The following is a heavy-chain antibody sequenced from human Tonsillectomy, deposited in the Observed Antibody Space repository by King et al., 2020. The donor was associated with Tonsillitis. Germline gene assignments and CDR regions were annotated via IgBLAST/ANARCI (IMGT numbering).Heavy chain of an antibody. CDR2: ISPNSDGT. D-gene: IGHD2-2*01. V-gene: IGHV1-2*02. J-gene: IGHJ6*02. Sequence: QLVQSGAEVKKPGASVKVSCKASGYTFNGYYIHWGRQAPGQGLEWMGWISPNSDGTNYEQKFQGGVTIPRDTSISTAYMELSRLKSDDTAVYYCARGGWGIVVVPAATFPDVWGQGTTVTVSS. CDR1: GYTFNGYY. CDR3: ARGGWGIVVVPAATFPDV.